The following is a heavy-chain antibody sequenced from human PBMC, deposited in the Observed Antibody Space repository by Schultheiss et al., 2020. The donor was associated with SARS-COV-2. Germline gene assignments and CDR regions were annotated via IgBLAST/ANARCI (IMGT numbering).Heavy chain of an antibody. CDR2: IYHSGSA. Sequence: SETLSLTCAVSGYSISSGYYWGWIRQPPGKGLEWIGNIYHSGSAYYNPSLKSRVTISVDTSKNQFSLKLSSVTAADTAVYYCASGGRYYFDYWGQGTLVTVSS. CDR1: GYSISSGYY. J-gene: IGHJ4*02. V-gene: IGHV4-38-2*01. CDR3: ASGGRYYFDY. D-gene: IGHD3-16*01.